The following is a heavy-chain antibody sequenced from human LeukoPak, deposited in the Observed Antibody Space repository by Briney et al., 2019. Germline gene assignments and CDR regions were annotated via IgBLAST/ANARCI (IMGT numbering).Heavy chain of an antibody. V-gene: IGHV3-30*02. CDR2: IRYDGSNE. D-gene: IGHD3-22*01. CDR3: AKELPLFPYYYDSSGYYWAY. Sequence: GGSLRLSCAASGFTFSSYGMHWVRQAPGKGLEWVAFIRYDGSNEYYTDSVKGRFTISRDNSKNTLFLQMNSLRAEDTAVYYCAKELPLFPYYYDSSGYYWAYWGQGTLVTVSS. CDR1: GFTFSSYG. J-gene: IGHJ4*02.